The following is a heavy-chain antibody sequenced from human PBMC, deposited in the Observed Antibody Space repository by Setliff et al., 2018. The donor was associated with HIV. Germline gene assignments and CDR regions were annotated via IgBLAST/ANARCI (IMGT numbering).Heavy chain of an antibody. J-gene: IGHJ2*01. CDR3: ARDQSTNPSGAFDI. V-gene: IGHV3-21*01. CDR1: GFTFSSYS. D-gene: IGHD3-16*01. CDR2: ISSSSSYI. Sequence: GGSLRLSCAASGFTFSSYSMNWVRQAPGKGLEWVSSISSSSSYIYYADSVKGRFTISRDNAKNSLYLQMNSLRAEDTAVYYCARDQSTNPSGAFDIWGRGTLVTVSS.